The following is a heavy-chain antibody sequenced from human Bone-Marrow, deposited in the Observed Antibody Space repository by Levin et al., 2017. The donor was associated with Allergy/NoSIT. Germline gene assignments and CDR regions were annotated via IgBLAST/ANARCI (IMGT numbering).Heavy chain of an antibody. CDR1: GFTFSDHY. J-gene: IGHJ4*02. CDR2: TRNKANSYTT. D-gene: IGHD3-22*01. Sequence: PGESLKISCAASGFTFSDHYMDWVRQAPGKGLEWVGRTRNKANSYTTEYAASVKGRFTISRDDSKNSLYLQMNSLKTEDTAVYYCARSGGSSGSGFVWGQGTLVTVSS. V-gene: IGHV3-72*01. CDR3: ARSGGSSGSGFV.